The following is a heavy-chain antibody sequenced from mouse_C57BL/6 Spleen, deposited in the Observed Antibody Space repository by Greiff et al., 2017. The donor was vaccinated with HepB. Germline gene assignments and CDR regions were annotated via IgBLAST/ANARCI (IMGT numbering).Heavy chain of an antibody. V-gene: IGHV1-55*01. CDR1: GYTFTSYW. Sequence: QVQLQQPGAELVKPGASVKMSCKASGYTFTSYWITWVKQRPGQGLEWIGDIYPGSGSTNYNEKFKSKATLTVDTSSSTADMQLSSLTSEDSAVYYCAKSPFYYGSSPFAYWGQGTLVTVSA. CDR3: AKSPFYYGSSPFAY. CDR2: IYPGSGST. D-gene: IGHD1-1*01. J-gene: IGHJ3*01.